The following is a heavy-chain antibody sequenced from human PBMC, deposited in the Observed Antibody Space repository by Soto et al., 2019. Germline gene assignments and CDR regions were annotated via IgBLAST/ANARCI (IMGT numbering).Heavy chain of an antibody. CDR3: SRRLYSGSYYRYYYGMDV. D-gene: IGHD1-26*01. V-gene: IGHV5-51*01. CDR2: IYPGDSDT. Sequence: GESLKISCKGSGYSFTSYWIGWVRQMPGKGLEWMGIIYPGDSDTRYSPSFQGQVTISADKSIRTAYLQWSSLKASDTAMFYCSRRLYSGSYYRYYYGMDVWGQGTTVTVSS. J-gene: IGHJ6*02. CDR1: GYSFTSYW.